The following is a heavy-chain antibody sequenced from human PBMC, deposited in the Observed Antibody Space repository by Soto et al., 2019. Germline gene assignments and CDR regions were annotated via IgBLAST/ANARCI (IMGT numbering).Heavy chain of an antibody. CDR2: IIPILGIA. Sequence: GASVKVSCKASGGTFSSYTISWVRQAPGQGLEWMGRIIPILGIANYAQKFQGRVTITADKSTSTAYMELSSLRSEDTAVYYCARGLIHLLPGTRWVDYWGQGTLVTVSS. CDR3: ARGLIHLLPGTRWVDY. V-gene: IGHV1-69*02. D-gene: IGHD2-15*01. CDR1: GGTFSSYT. J-gene: IGHJ4*02.